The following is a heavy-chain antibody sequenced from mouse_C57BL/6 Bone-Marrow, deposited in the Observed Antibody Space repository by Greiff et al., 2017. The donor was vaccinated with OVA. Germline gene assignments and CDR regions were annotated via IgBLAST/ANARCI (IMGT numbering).Heavy chain of an antibody. V-gene: IGHV2-6-1*01. CDR1: GFSLTSYG. J-gene: IGHJ4*01. Sequence: VKLMESGPGLVAPSQSLSITCTVSGFSLTSYGVHWVRPPPGKGLEWLVVIWSDGSTTYNSALKSRLSISKDNSKSQVFLKMNSLQTDDTAMYYCARHGITTRAMDYWGQGTSVTVSS. CDR3: ARHGITTRAMDY. CDR2: IWSDGST. D-gene: IGHD2-4*01.